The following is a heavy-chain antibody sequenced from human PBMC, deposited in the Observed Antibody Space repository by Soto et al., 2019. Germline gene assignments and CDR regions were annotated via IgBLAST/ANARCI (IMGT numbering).Heavy chain of an antibody. V-gene: IGHV3-23*01. D-gene: IGHD6-13*01. J-gene: IGHJ3*02. CDR3: AKLKQLDAFDI. Sequence: GGSLRLSCAASGFTFSSYAMSWVRQAPGKGLEWVSAISGSGGSKYYEDSVKGRFTISRDNSKNSLYLQMNSLRAEDTAVYYCAKLKQLDAFDIWGQGTMVTVSS. CDR2: ISGSGGSK. CDR1: GFTFSSYA.